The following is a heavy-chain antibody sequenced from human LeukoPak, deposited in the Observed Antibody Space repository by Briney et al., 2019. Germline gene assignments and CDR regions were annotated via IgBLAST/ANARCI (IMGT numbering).Heavy chain of an antibody. CDR3: ARSYGDATFDY. V-gene: IGHV3-33*01. Sequence: GGSLRLSCAASGFPFSSYVMHWVRHAPGKGLEWVAIIRSDGSDKYYADSVKGRFTISRDNSKNTLYLQLNSLRAEDTAVYYCARSYGDATFDYWGQGTLVTVSS. J-gene: IGHJ4*02. D-gene: IGHD4-17*01. CDR1: GFPFSSYV. CDR2: IRSDGSDK.